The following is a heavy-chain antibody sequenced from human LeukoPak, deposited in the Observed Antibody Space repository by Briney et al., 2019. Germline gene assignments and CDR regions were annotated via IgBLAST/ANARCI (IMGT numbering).Heavy chain of an antibody. Sequence: PGGSLRLSCAASGFTFSSYSMNWVRQAPGKGLEWVSSISSSSSYIYYADSVKGRFTISRDNAKNSLYLQMNSLRAEDTAVYYCARVTERMRIYYYHYMDVWGKGTTVTISS. D-gene: IGHD1-14*01. V-gene: IGHV3-21*01. CDR3: ARVTERMRIYYYHYMDV. CDR2: ISSSSSYI. J-gene: IGHJ6*03. CDR1: GFTFSSYS.